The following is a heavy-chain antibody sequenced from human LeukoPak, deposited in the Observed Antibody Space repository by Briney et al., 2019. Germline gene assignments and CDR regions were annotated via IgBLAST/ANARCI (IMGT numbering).Heavy chain of an antibody. CDR2: TYYRSKWYN. CDR3: ARDTRITIFGVVGWFDP. Sequence: SQTLSLTCAISGDSVSGNSAAWNWIRQSPSRGLEWLGRTYYRSKWYNDYAVSVKSRITINPDTSKNQFSLQLNSVTPEDTAVYYCARDTRITIFGVVGWFDPWGQGTLVTVSS. D-gene: IGHD3-3*01. J-gene: IGHJ5*02. CDR1: GDSVSGNSAA. V-gene: IGHV6-1*01.